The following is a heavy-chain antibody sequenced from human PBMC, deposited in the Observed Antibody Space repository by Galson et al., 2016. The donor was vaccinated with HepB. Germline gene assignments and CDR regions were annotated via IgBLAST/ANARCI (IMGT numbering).Heavy chain of an antibody. Sequence: SLRLSCAASGFSFSGYSMNWVRQAPGKGLEWLSHITSSSGSIYYADSVKGRFAISRDNAKNSLFLQMNFLRAEDTALYYCARDQPYDFLPFDSWGQGTLVTVSS. CDR2: ITSSSGSI. CDR3: ARDQPYDFLPFDS. CDR1: GFSFSGYS. J-gene: IGHJ4*02. V-gene: IGHV3-48*01. D-gene: IGHD3/OR15-3a*01.